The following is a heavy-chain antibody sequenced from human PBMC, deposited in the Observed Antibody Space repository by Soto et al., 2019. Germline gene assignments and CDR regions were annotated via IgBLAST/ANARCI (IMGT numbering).Heavy chain of an antibody. CDR2: IYYSGST. CDR3: ARGYTVPGYNWFDP. D-gene: IGHD3-16*02. Sequence: PSETLSLTCAVYGGSISSYYWSWIRQPPGKGLEWIGYIYYSGSTNYNPSLKSRVTISVDTSKNQFSLKLSSVTAADTAVYYCARGYTVPGYNWFDPWGQGTLVTVSS. CDR1: GGSISSYY. V-gene: IGHV4-59*01. J-gene: IGHJ5*02.